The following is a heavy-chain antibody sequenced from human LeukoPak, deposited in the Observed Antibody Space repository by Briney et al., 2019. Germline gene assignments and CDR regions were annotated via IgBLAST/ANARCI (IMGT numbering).Heavy chain of an antibody. CDR1: AFTFSRYN. CDR2: ISSSSSTI. V-gene: IGHV3-48*01. J-gene: IGHJ6*03. CDR3: ARDSGDSYFYYMDV. Sequence: GGSLRLSCAASAFTFSRYNMNRVRQAPGKGLEWVSYISSSSSTIYYADSVKGRFTIPRDNAKNSVYVQMNSLRAEDTAVYYCARDSGDSYFYYMDVWGKGTTVTVSS.